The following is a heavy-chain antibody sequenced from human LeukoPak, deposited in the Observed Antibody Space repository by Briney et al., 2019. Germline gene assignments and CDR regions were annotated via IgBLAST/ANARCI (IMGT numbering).Heavy chain of an antibody. CDR3: ARDSGGRAVAATNNWFDP. CDR1: GGSISFYY. CDR2: IYFTGST. J-gene: IGHJ5*02. D-gene: IGHD6-19*01. V-gene: IGHV4-4*07. Sequence: SETLSLTCTVSGGSISFYYWSWIRQPAGKGLEWIGRIYFTGSTNYNPSLKSRVTMSVDTSKNQFSLKLSSVTAADTAVYYCARDSGGRAVAATNNWFDPWGQGTLVTVSS.